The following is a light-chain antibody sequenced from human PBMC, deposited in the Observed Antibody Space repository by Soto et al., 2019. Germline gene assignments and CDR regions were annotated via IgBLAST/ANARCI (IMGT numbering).Light chain of an antibody. V-gene: IGKV3-20*01. CDR3: QQYGTSPAT. CDR1: QTVSSNF. Sequence: IVLTQSPGTLSLSPGDRATLSCSASQTVSSNFLAWYQQRPAQAPRLLIHGASTRATGITDRFSGSVSGTDFTLIISGLEPEDFAVYYCQQYGTSPATFGQGTK. J-gene: IGKJ1*01. CDR2: GAS.